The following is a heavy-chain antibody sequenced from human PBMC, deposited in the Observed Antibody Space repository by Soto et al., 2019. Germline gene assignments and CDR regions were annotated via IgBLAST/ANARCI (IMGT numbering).Heavy chain of an antibody. V-gene: IGHV1-46*01. CDR3: ARDFYYDNSGYYIRTPFAY. Sequence: ASVKVSCKASGYTFTSYYMHWVRQAPGQGLEWMGIINPSGGSTSYARKFQGRVTMTRDTSTSTVYMELSSLRSEDTAVYYCARDFYYDNSGYYIRTPFAYWGQGTLVPVSS. CDR1: GYTFTSYY. J-gene: IGHJ4*02. CDR2: INPSGGST. D-gene: IGHD3-22*01.